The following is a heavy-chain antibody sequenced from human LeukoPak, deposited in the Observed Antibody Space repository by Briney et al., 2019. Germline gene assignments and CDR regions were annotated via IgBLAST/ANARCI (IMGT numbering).Heavy chain of an antibody. D-gene: IGHD5-24*01. J-gene: IGHJ4*02. Sequence: SETLSLTCTVSGGSVSSASYYWSWIRQPPGKGLEYIGYMHYSGSTNYNPSLMSRATISVDTSKNLFSLKLNSVTAADTAVYYCARDQILGDGYNYDYWGQGTLVTVSS. CDR2: MHYSGST. CDR1: GGSVSSASYY. CDR3: ARDQILGDGYNYDY. V-gene: IGHV4-61*01.